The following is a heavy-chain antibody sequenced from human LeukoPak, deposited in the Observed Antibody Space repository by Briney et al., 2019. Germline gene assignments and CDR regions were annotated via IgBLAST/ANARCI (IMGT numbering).Heavy chain of an antibody. V-gene: IGHV4-39*01. D-gene: IGHD2-2*01. CDR1: GGSISSGSYY. CDR3: ARQLYCSSTSCYPFDAFDI. Sequence: SQTLSLTCTVSGGSISSGSYYWGWIRQPPGKGLEWIGSIYYSGSTYYNPSLKSRVTISVDTSKNQFSLKLSSVTAADTAVYYCARQLYCSSTSCYPFDAFDIWGQGTMVTVSS. J-gene: IGHJ3*02. CDR2: IYYSGST.